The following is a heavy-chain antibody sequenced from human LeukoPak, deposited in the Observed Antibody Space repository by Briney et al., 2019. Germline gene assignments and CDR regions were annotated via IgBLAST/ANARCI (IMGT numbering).Heavy chain of an antibody. CDR3: ARVPLSYYYDSSGYSKPYYFDY. D-gene: IGHD3-22*01. J-gene: IGHJ4*02. CDR2: IYYSGST. V-gene: IGHV4-59*01. Sequence: PETLSLTCTFSGGSISSYYWSWIRQPPGKGLEWIGYIYYSGSTNYNPSLKSRVTMSFDTSKDQSSLNLSSVTAADTAVYYCARVPLSYYYDSSGYSKPYYFDYWGQGTLVTVSS. CDR1: GGSISSYY.